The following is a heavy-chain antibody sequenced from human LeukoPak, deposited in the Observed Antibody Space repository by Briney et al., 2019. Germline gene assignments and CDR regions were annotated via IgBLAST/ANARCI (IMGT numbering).Heavy chain of an antibody. Sequence: PSETLSLTCTVSGYSISSGYYWGWIRQPPGKGLEWIGSIYHSGSTYYNPSLKSRVTISVDTSKNQFSLKLSSVTAADTAVYYCARGQQQLGPFDYWGQGTLVTVSS. J-gene: IGHJ4*02. CDR2: IYHSGST. CDR3: ARGQQQLGPFDY. CDR1: GYSISSGYY. D-gene: IGHD6-13*01. V-gene: IGHV4-38-2*02.